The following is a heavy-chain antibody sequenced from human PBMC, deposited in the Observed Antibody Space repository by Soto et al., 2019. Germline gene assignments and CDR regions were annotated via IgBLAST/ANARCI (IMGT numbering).Heavy chain of an antibody. J-gene: IGHJ6*02. Sequence: ASVKVSCKASGGTFSSYAISWVRQAPGQGLEWMGGIIPIFGTANYAQKFQGRVTITADESTSTAYMELSSLRSEDTAVYYCALVDTITGYYGMDVCGQGPTVTVYS. CDR3: ALVDTITGYYGMDV. V-gene: IGHV1-69*13. D-gene: IGHD5-12*01. CDR2: IIPIFGTA. CDR1: GGTFSSYA.